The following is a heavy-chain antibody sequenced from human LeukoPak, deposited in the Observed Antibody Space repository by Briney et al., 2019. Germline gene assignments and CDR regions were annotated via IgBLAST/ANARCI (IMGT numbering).Heavy chain of an antibody. D-gene: IGHD1-7*01. Sequence: GGSLRLSCTASGFTFGDYAMSWFRQAPGKGLEWVGFIRSKAYGGTTEYAASVKGRFTISRDDSKSIAYLQMNSLKTEDTAVYYCTRDMQSYNWNYVPDYWGQGTLVTVSS. V-gene: IGHV3-49*03. CDR3: TRDMQSYNWNYVPDY. J-gene: IGHJ4*02. CDR1: GFTFGDYA. CDR2: IRSKAYGGTT.